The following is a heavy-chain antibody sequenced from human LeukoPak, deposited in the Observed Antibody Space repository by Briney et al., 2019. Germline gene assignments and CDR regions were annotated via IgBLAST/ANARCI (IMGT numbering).Heavy chain of an antibody. D-gene: IGHD3-9*01. CDR3: AAWRGYINDWSGPFDY. CDR1: GYTFTDFY. V-gene: IGHV1-2*02. CDR2: IDPKSGGT. J-gene: IGHJ4*02. Sequence: ASVKVSCKASGYTFTDFYIHWVRQAPGQGPEWMGWIDPKSGGTKYAQKFQGRVTITRDTSTSTAYMELSRLTSDDPAVYYCAAWRGYINDWSGPFDYWGRGTQVTVSS.